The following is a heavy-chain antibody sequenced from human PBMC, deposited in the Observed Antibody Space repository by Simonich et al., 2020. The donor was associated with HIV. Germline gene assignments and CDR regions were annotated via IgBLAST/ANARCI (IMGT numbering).Heavy chain of an antibody. V-gene: IGHV4-34*01. Sequence: QVQLQQWGAGLLKPSETLSLTCAVYGGSVSVSSWSWLRQRQGKGREWIGEINHSGSTNYNPYLKSRVTISVDTSKNQFALKLSSVTAADTAVYYCARERAAVVRRVGAFDIWGQGTMVTVSS. CDR2: INHSGST. CDR1: GGSVSVSS. J-gene: IGHJ3*02. D-gene: IGHD6-19*01. CDR3: ARERAAVVRRVGAFDI.